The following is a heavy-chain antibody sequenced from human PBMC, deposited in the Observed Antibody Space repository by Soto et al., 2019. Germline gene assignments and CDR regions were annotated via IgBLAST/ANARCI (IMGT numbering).Heavy chain of an antibody. CDR3: AREAYYYYGMDV. Sequence: SETLSLTCTVSGGSISSCCYYWYWIRQHPGKGLEWIGYIYYSGTTYYNPSLKSRVTISVDTSKNQFSLKLSSVTAADTAVYYCAREAYYYYGMDVWGQGTTVTVSS. J-gene: IGHJ6*02. V-gene: IGHV4-30-4*08. CDR1: GGSISSCCYY. CDR2: IYYSGTT.